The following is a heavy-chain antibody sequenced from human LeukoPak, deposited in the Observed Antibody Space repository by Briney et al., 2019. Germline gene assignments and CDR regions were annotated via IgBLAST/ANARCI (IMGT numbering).Heavy chain of an antibody. D-gene: IGHD5-12*01. CDR3: VRNGIYPLVYFDY. J-gene: IGHJ4*02. CDR1: GYTFTYYT. Sequence: TSVKVSCKASGYTFTYYTMNWVRQAPGQGLEWIGWINTNTGNPTYAQGFTGRFVFSLDTSVSTAFLQISSLKAADTAVYYCVRNGIYPLVYFDYWGQGTLVTVSS. V-gene: IGHV7-4-1*02. CDR2: INTNTGNP.